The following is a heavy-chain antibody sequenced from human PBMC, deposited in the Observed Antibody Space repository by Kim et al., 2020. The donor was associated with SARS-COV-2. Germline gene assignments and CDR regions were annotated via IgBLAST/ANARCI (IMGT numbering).Heavy chain of an antibody. V-gene: IGHV1-46*01. Sequence: YAQKFQGRVTMTRDTATSTVDMELSGLRSEDTAVYYCARFETTVTTSFDYWGQGTLVTVSS. CDR3: ARFETTVTTSFDY. J-gene: IGHJ4*02. D-gene: IGHD4-17*01.